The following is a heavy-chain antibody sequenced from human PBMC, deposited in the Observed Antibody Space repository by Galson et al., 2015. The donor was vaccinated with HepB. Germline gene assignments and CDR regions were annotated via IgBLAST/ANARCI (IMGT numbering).Heavy chain of an antibody. CDR3: ARSKLAAAVDY. CDR1: GFTFSDYY. D-gene: IGHD6-13*01. V-gene: IGHV3-11*06. J-gene: IGHJ4*02. Sequence: SLRLSCAASGFTFSDYYMSWIRQAPGKGLEWVSYISSSSSYTNYADSVKGRFTISRDNAKNSLYLQMNSLRAEDTAVYYCARSKLAAAVDYWGQGTLVTVSS. CDR2: ISSSSSYT.